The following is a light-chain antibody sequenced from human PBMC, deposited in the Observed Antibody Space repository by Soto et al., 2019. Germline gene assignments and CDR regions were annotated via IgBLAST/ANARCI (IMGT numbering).Light chain of an antibody. CDR2: DAS. CDR1: QDISNY. V-gene: IGKV1-33*01. Sequence: EIQMTQSPSSLSASVGDRVTITCQASQDISNYLNWYQQKPGKAPKLLIYDASNLETGVPSRFSGSGSGTDFTFTISSLQPEDIATYYCQQYDNLLHTFGGGTKVDVK. J-gene: IGKJ4*01. CDR3: QQYDNLLHT.